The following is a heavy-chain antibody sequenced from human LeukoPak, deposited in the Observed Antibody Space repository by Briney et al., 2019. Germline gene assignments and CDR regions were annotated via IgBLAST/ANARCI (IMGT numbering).Heavy chain of an antibody. Sequence: NPSETLSLTCTVSGGSISSYYWSWIRQPPGKGLEWIGYIYTSGSTNYNPSLKSRVTISVDTSKNQFSLRLSSVTAADTAVYYCARHSNWFDPWGQGTLVTVSS. J-gene: IGHJ5*02. V-gene: IGHV4-4*09. CDR3: ARHSNWFDP. CDR2: IYTSGST. CDR1: GGSISSYY.